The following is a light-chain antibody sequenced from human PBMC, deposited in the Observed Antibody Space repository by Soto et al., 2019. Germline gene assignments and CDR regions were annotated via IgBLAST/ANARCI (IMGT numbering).Light chain of an antibody. CDR2: GAS. V-gene: IGKV3-15*01. CDR3: QQGHNWPLT. Sequence: EIVMTQSPATLSVSPGERATLSCRASQSISGELAWYQQKPGQPPRLLIYGASTRATGVPARFTGSGSGSEFTLTISGLQSEDFAVYYCQQGHNWPLTFGQVTRLE. CDR1: QSISGE. J-gene: IGKJ2*01.